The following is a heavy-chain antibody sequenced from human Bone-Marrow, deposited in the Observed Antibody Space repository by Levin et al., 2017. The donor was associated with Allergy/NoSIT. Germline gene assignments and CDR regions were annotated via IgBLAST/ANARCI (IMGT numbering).Heavy chain of an antibody. CDR1: GFTFRTYG. CDR3: AKATYSGSYFADY. V-gene: IGHV3-30*18. J-gene: IGHJ4*02. D-gene: IGHD1-26*01. Sequence: GESLKISCAASGFTFRTYGMHWVRHSPGKGLEWVAAISSDDRNQHYAESVRGRFVISRDNSKNMMSLQMSSLRPEDTALYFCAKATYSGSYFADYWGQGSLVTVS. CDR2: ISSDDRNQ.